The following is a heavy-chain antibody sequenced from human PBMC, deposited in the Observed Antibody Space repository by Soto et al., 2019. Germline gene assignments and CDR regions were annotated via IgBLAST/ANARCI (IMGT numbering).Heavy chain of an antibody. CDR3: TGVDTAMEYYYYYGMDV. V-gene: IGHV3-49*03. J-gene: IGHJ6*02. Sequence: PGGSLRLSCTASGFTFGDYAMSWFRQAPGKGLEWVGFIRSKAYGGTTEYAASVKGRFTISRDDSKSIAYLQMNSLKTEDTAGNYCTGVDTAMEYYYYYGMDVGGQGTTVTVPS. CDR1: GFTFGDYA. D-gene: IGHD5-18*01. CDR2: IRSKAYGGTT.